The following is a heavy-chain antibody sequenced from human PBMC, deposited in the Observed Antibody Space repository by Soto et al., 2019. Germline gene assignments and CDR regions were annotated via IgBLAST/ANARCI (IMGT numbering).Heavy chain of an antibody. CDR1: GGSINSYF. D-gene: IGHD3-10*01. J-gene: IGHJ4*02. CDR3: ARAGTNMVQFDY. Sequence: SETMSLTCTVSGGSINSYFWSWIRQSPGKGLEWIGHIYYSGSTSYSPSLKSRVSISVDTSKNQFSLEVHSVTAADTAVYYCARAGTNMVQFDYWGQGTLVTVSS. V-gene: IGHV4-59*01. CDR2: IYYSGST.